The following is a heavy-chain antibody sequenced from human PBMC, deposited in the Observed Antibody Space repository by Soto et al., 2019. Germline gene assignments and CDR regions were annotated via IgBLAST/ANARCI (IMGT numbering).Heavy chain of an antibody. CDR3: ARDFGEVGATAVYDI. J-gene: IGHJ3*02. Sequence: PVGSLRLSCAASGFSFSLYWMHWVRQAPGKGLVWVSRINGDGSDTSYGDSVKGRFTTSRDNAKNTLYLHMNSLGAEDTAVYYCARDFGEVGATAVYDIWGQGTMVTVSS. CDR1: GFSFSLYW. D-gene: IGHD1-26*01. CDR2: INGDGSDT. V-gene: IGHV3-74*01.